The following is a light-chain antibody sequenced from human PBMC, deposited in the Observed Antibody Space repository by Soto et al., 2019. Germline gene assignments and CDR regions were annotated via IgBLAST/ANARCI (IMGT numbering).Light chain of an antibody. CDR1: QSISSW. J-gene: IGKJ1*01. CDR3: QQYNSYSSWT. CDR2: KES. V-gene: IGKV1-5*03. Sequence: DIQMTQSPSTLSASVGDRVTITCRASQSISSWLAWYQQKPGKAPKLLIYKESSLESGVPSRFSGSGYGTEFTLTISSLQPDDCATYYCQQYNSYSSWTFGQGTKVEIK.